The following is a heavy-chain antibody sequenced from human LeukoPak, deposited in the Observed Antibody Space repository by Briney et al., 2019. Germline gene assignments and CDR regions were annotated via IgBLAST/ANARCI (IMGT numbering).Heavy chain of an antibody. V-gene: IGHV3-23*01. J-gene: IGHJ3*02. CDR1: GFPFDDYG. CDR2: IGGRGDNT. CDR3: AKPWWHAWVTGSAFDI. Sequence: GRSLRLSCVASGFPFDDYGMFWVRQAPGKGLEWVSAIGGRGDNTYYADSVKGRFTISRDNPKNTLYLQMNSLRAEDTAIYYCAKPWWHAWVTGSAFDIWGQGTKVTVSS. D-gene: IGHD2-15*01.